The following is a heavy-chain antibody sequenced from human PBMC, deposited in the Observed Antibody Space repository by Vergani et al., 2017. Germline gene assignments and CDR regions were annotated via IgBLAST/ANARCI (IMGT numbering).Heavy chain of an antibody. Sequence: QVQLQESGPGLVKPSETLSLTCTVHGGPISSYYWSWIRQPPGKGLEWIGYIYYSGSTNYNPSLKSRVTISVDTSKYQFSLKLSSVTAADTAVYYCARDVLYCSGGSCYSGAFDIWGQGTMVTVSS. CDR1: GGPISSYY. CDR3: ARDVLYCSGGSCYSGAFDI. J-gene: IGHJ3*02. V-gene: IGHV4-59*01. CDR2: IYYSGST. D-gene: IGHD2-15*01.